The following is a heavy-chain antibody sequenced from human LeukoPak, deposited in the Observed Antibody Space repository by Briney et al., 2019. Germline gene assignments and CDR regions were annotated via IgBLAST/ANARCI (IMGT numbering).Heavy chain of an antibody. CDR1: GGTFSSYA. Sequence: ASVKVSCKASGGTFSSYAISWVRQAPGQGLEWMGGIIPIFGTANYAQKFQGRVTITADESTSTAYMELSSLRSEDTAVYYCARVVTTIYYYYGMDVRGQGTTVTVSS. V-gene: IGHV1-69*13. J-gene: IGHJ6*02. CDR3: ARVVTTIYYYYGMDV. CDR2: IIPIFGTA. D-gene: IGHD4-11*01.